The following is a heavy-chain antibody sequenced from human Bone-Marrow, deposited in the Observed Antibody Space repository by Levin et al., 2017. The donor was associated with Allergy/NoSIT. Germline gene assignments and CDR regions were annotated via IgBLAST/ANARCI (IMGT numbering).Heavy chain of an antibody. J-gene: IGHJ4*02. Sequence: GESLKISCAVSGFTVRNNYMSWVRQAPGKGLEWVSLIYSGGSTYYADSVKGRFTISRDNSKNTVYLQMNNLRAEDTAVYYCARLDLVRRVDYSGQGTLVSVSS. D-gene: IGHD6-6*01. CDR3: ARLDLVRRVDY. CDR1: GFTVRNNY. V-gene: IGHV3-53*01. CDR2: IYSGGST.